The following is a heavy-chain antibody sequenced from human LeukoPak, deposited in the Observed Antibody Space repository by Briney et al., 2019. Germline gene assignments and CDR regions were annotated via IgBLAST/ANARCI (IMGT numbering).Heavy chain of an antibody. V-gene: IGHV3-7*01. J-gene: IGHJ5*02. D-gene: IGHD2-2*01. Sequence: PGGSLRLSCAASGFTFGTYWMSWVRQAPGKGLEWVANINQDGSEKYYVDSVKGRFTISRDNAKSSLYLQMNSLRAEDTAVYYCARDSYCSSASCRAHTSWFDPWGQGTLVTVSS. CDR2: INQDGSEK. CDR1: GFTFGTYW. CDR3: ARDSYCSSASCRAHTSWFDP.